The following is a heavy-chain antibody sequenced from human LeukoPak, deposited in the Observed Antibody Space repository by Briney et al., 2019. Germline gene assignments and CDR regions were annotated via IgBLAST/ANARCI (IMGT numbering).Heavy chain of an antibody. V-gene: IGHV3-48*01. CDR3: ARELPQIFGGPDY. CDR2: ISSSSSTI. D-gene: IGHD3-10*01. J-gene: IGHJ4*02. Sequence: PGGSLRLSCAASGFTFSSYSMNWVRQAPGKGLEWVSYISSSSSTIYYADSVKGRFTISRDNAKNSLYLQMNSLRAEDTAVYYCARELPQIFGGPDYWGQGTLVTVSS. CDR1: GFTFSSYS.